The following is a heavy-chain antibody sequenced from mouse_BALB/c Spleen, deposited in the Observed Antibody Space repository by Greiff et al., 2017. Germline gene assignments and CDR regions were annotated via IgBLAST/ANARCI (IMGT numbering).Heavy chain of an antibody. CDR3: ARGDYGNYVDVFDY. V-gene: IGHV1S137*01. CDR2: ISTYYGDA. CDR1: GYTFTDYA. J-gene: IGHJ2*01. D-gene: IGHD2-1*01. Sequence: QVQLQQSGAELVRPGVSVKISCKGSGYTFTDYAMHWVKQSHAKSLEWIGVISTYYGDASYNQKFKGKATMTVDKSSSTAYMELARLTSKDSAIYYCARGDYGNYVDVFDYWGQGTTLTVSS.